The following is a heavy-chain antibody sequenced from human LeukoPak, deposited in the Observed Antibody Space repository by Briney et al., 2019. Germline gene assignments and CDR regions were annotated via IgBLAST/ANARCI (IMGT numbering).Heavy chain of an antibody. CDR3: ARQVLHTAMDY. D-gene: IGHD5-18*01. Sequence: SETLSLTCSVSGGSIGSYYWSWIRQPPGKGLEWIGYISYSGSTNYNPSLKSRITISVDTSKNQFSLKLSSLTAADTAVYYCARQVLHTAMDYWGQGTLVSVSS. J-gene: IGHJ4*02. CDR2: ISYSGST. V-gene: IGHV4-59*08. CDR1: GGSIGSYY.